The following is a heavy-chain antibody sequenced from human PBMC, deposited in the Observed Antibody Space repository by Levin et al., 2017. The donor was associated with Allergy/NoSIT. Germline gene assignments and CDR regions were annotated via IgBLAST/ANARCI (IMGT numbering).Heavy chain of an antibody. CDR2: IYYSGST. CDR1: GGSISSGGYY. V-gene: IGHV4-31*03. D-gene: IGHD3-10*01. Sequence: PSETLSLTCTVSGGSISSGGYYWSWIRQHPGKGLEWIGYIYYSGSTYYNPSLKSRVTISVDTSKNQFSLKLSSVTAADTAVYYCARGGGFGELPYYFDYWGQGTLVTVSS. CDR3: ARGGGFGELPYYFDY. J-gene: IGHJ4*02.